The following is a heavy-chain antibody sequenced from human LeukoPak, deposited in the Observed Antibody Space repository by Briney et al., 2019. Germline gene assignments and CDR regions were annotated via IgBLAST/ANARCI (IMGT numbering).Heavy chain of an antibody. CDR2: IIPIFGTA. Sequence: SVKVSCKASGGTFSSYAISWVRQAPGQGLELMGGIIPIFGTANYAQKFQGRVTITADESTSTAYMELSSLRSEDTAVYYCARDSEQWLVRGSRSHFDYWGQGTLVTVSS. J-gene: IGHJ4*02. V-gene: IGHV1-69*13. D-gene: IGHD6-19*01. CDR3: ARDSEQWLVRGSRSHFDY. CDR1: GGTFSSYA.